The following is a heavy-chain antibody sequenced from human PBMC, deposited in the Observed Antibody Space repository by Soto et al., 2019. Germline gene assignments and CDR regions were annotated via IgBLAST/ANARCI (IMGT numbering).Heavy chain of an antibody. CDR3: ARPAGYSSGWDPGLGAFDI. J-gene: IGHJ3*02. CDR1: GYTFTSYG. D-gene: IGHD6-19*01. CDR2: ISAYNGNT. Sequence: GASGKVSCKASGYTFTSYGISWVRQAPGQGLEWMGWISAYNGNTNYAQKLQGRVTMTTDTSTSTAYMELRSLRSDDTAVYYCARPAGYSSGWDPGLGAFDIWGQGTMVIVSS. V-gene: IGHV1-18*01.